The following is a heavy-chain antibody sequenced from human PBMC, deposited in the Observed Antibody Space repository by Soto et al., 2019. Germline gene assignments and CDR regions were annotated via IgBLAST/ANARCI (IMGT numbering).Heavy chain of an antibody. V-gene: IGHV4-34*01. CDR2: INHSGST. CDR1: GGSFSGYY. D-gene: IGHD2-8*02. Sequence: SETLSLTCAVYGGSFSGYYWTWIRQPPGTGLEWIGEINHSGSTNYNPSLKSRVTISEDTSKNQFSLKLTSVTAADTAVYYCARDKITGLFDYWGQGTRVTVSS. J-gene: IGHJ4*02. CDR3: ARDKITGLFDY.